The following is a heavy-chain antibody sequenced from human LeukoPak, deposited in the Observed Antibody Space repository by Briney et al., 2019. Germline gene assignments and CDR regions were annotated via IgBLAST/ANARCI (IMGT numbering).Heavy chain of an antibody. J-gene: IGHJ4*02. V-gene: IGHV4-38-2*02. D-gene: IGHD6-13*01. CDR1: GYSISSGYY. CDR3: AAGSDY. CDR2: MYHSGST. Sequence: SETLSLTCTVSGYSISSGYYWGWIRQPPGKGLEWIGSMYHSGSTYYNPSLKSRVTISVDTSKNQFSLKLSSVTAADTAVYYCAAGSDYWGQGTLVTVSS.